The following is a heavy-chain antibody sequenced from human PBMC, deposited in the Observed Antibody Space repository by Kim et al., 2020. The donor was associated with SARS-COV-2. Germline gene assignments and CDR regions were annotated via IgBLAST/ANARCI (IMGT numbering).Heavy chain of an antibody. V-gene: IGHV3-30*18. J-gene: IGHJ6*02. CDR3: AKELPPGYSGGWSYYYYGMDV. CDR2: ISYDGSNK. D-gene: IGHD6-19*01. Sequence: GGSLRLSCAASGFTFSSYGMHWVRQAPGKGLEWVAVISYDGSNKYYADSVKGRFTISRDNSKNTLYLQMNSLRAEDTAVYYCAKELPPGYSGGWSYYYYGMDVWGQGTTVTVSS. CDR1: GFTFSSYG.